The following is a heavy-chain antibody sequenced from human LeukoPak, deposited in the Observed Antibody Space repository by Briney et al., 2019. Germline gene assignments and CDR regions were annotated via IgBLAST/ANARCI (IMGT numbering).Heavy chain of an antibody. Sequence: GGSLRLSCAASGFTFNIYAMSWVRLAPGKGLQWVTSMCGSAGCTFYADSVRGRFTISRDNSKNTLFLQMDSLRAEDTAIYYCARDRPNYHEDNGHYYQRDGDHWGQGTLVTVSS. CDR1: GFTFNIYA. V-gene: IGHV3-23*01. CDR3: ARDRPNYHEDNGHYYQRDGDH. CDR2: MCGSAGCT. J-gene: IGHJ5*02. D-gene: IGHD3-10*01.